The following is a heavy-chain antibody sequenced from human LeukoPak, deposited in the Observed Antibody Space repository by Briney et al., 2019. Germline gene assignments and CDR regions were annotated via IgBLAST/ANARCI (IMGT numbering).Heavy chain of an antibody. J-gene: IGHJ4*02. CDR3: ARDRGWGYSGYDLFDY. CDR2: IKQDGSEK. CDR1: GFTFSSHW. Sequence: GGSLRLSCAASGFTFSSHWMSWVRQAPGKGLEWVANIKQDGSEKYYVDSVKGRFTISRDNAKNSLYLQMNSLRAEDTAVYYCARDRGWGYSGYDLFDYWGQGTLVTVSS. V-gene: IGHV3-7*01. D-gene: IGHD5-12*01.